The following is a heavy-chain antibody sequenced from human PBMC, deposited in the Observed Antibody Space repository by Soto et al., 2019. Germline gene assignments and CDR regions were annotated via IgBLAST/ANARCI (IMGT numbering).Heavy chain of an antibody. V-gene: IGHV3-23*01. CDR2: ISGTGANT. D-gene: IGHD1-1*01. J-gene: IGHJ6*03. Sequence: GGSLRLSCAASGYTFSSYAMNWVRQAPGKGLEWVSGISGTGANTNYAGSVEGRFSVSRDNSKNTLYLQMNSRRADDTAVYYCAKRNGLWGGHMDVWGKGTTVTVSS. CDR1: GYTFSSYA. CDR3: AKRNGLWGGHMDV.